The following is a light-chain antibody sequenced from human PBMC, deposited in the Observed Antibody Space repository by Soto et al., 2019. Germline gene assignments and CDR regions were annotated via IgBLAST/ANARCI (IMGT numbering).Light chain of an antibody. CDR2: DAS. Sequence: EIVLTQSPATLSLSPGERATLSCRASQSVGYHLAWYQQKPGQAPRLLIYDASNRATGIPARFSGSGSGTDFTLTISDVQPEDFALYYCHQRQSWPRTFGQGTKVDIK. J-gene: IGKJ1*01. CDR3: HQRQSWPRT. CDR1: QSVGYH. V-gene: IGKV3-11*01.